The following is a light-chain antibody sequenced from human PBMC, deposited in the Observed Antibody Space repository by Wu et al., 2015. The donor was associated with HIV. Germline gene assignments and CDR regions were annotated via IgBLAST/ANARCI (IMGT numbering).Light chain of an antibody. CDR3: QQYNNWPLT. J-gene: IGKJ4*01. CDR2: GAS. Sequence: ETVMTQSPATLSMSPGERATLSCRASQSVSSTLAWYQQKPGQAPRLLIYGASTRATGIPARFSGSGSGTEFTLTISSLQSEDFAVYYCQQYNNWPLTFGGGTKVEIK. V-gene: IGKV3-15*01. CDR1: QSVSST.